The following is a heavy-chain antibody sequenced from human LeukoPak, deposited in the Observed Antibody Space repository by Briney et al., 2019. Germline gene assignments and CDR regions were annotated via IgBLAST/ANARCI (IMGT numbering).Heavy chain of an antibody. V-gene: IGHV3-74*01. CDR2: IKSDGITI. CDR1: GFTFSNYM. D-gene: IGHD1-1*01. CDR3: ARDRYNWNDGRRSVFDY. Sequence: GGSLRLSCAASGFTFSNYMMHWVRQAPGKGLVWVSRIKSDGITITYADSVKGRFTISRDNSKNTLYLQMNSLRGEDTAVYYCARDRYNWNDGRRSVFDYWGQGTLVTVSS. J-gene: IGHJ4*02.